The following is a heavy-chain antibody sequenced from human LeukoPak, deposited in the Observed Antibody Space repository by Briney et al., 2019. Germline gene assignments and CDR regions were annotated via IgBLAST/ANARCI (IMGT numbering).Heavy chain of an antibody. CDR2: INTGNGNT. Sequence: ASVKVSCKASGYTFTSYAMHWVRQAPGQRLEWMGWINTGNGNTKYSQEFQGRVTITGDTSANTAYMELSSLRSEDMAVYYCARDLPTQRGYSYGYWGQGTLVTVSS. CDR1: GYTFTSYA. CDR3: ARDLPTQRGYSYGY. V-gene: IGHV1-3*03. J-gene: IGHJ4*02. D-gene: IGHD5-18*01.